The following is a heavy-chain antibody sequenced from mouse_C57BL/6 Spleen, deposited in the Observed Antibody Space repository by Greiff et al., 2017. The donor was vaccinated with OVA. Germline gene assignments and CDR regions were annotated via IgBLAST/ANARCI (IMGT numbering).Heavy chain of an antibody. D-gene: IGHD2-2*01. CDR3: ARKGIYYGYDWFAY. CDR2: IYPGSGST. CDR1: GYTFTSYW. V-gene: IGHV1-55*01. J-gene: IGHJ3*01. Sequence: QVQLQQSGAELVKPGASVKMSCKASGYTFTSYWITWVKQRPGQGLEWIGDIYPGSGSTNYNEKFKSKATLTVDTSSSTAYMQLSSLTSEDSAVYYCARKGIYYGYDWFAYWGQGTLVTVSA.